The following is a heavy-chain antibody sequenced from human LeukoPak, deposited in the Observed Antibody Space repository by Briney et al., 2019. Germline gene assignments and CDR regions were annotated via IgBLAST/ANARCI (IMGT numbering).Heavy chain of an antibody. CDR1: GFTFSSYA. Sequence: PGGSLRLSCAASGFTFSSYAMHWVRQAPGKGLEWVAFISHDGNDKYFADSVRGRFTNSRDISKNTLYLQMNSLRAEDTAVYYCARSSISPHYYFHYMDVWGKGTTVTVSS. D-gene: IGHD2-2*01. CDR2: ISHDGNDK. J-gene: IGHJ6*03. CDR3: ARSSISPHYYFHYMDV. V-gene: IGHV3-30*01.